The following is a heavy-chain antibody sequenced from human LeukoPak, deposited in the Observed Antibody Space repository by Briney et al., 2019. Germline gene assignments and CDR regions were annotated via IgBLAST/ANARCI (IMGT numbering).Heavy chain of an antibody. CDR3: ARPLSIGDSSGYYYH. D-gene: IGHD3-22*01. CDR1: GYRFTSYG. J-gene: IGHJ5*02. Sequence: ESLKISCKGSGYRFTSYGIGWVRQMPGKGLEWMGIIYPGDSDTRYSPSFQGQVTISADKSISTAYLQWSSLKASDTAMYYCARPLSIGDSSGYYYHWGQGTLVTVSS. V-gene: IGHV5-51*01. CDR2: IYPGDSDT.